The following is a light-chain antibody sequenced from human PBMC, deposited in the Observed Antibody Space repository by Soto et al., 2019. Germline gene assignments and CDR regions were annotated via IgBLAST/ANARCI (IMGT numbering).Light chain of an antibody. CDR1: QSVSSSY. CDR2: AAS. Sequence: EIVLTQSPGTLSLSPGERATLSCRASQSVSSSYLAWYQQKPGQAPRLLIYAASSRATGIPDRFSGSGSVTDFTLTISILEPDDLAVYSCQQYGSSPYTFGQGTKLEIK. V-gene: IGKV3-20*01. CDR3: QQYGSSPYT. J-gene: IGKJ2*01.